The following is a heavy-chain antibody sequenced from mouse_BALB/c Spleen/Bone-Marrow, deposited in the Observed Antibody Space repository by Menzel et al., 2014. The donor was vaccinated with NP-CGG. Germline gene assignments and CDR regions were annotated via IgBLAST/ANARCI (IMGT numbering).Heavy chain of an antibody. D-gene: IGHD1-1*01. CDR2: INPSTGYT. V-gene: IGHV1-7*01. CDR3: ARQITTVDYAMDY. CDR1: GYTFTSYW. Sequence: VQLQQSGAELAKPGASVKMSCKASGYTFTSYWMHWVKQRPGQGLEWIGYINPSTGYTEYNQKFMDEATLTADKSSSTAYMQLSSLTSEDPAVYYCARQITTVDYAMDYWGQGTSVTVSS. J-gene: IGHJ4*01.